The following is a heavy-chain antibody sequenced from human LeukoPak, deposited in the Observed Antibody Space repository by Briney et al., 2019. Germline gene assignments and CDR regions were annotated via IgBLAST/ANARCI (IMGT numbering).Heavy chain of an antibody. J-gene: IGHJ4*02. D-gene: IGHD3-9*01. V-gene: IGHV1-2*02. CDR3: ARGDNYDILTGYQTPSHLSDY. CDR2: INPNSGGT. Sequence: GASVKVSCKASGYTFTAYYIHWVRQAPGQGLEWMGWINPNSGGTNFAQKFQGRVTMTRDTSISTAYMELSSLRSDDTAVYYCARGDNYDILTGYQTPSHLSDYWGQGTLVTVSS. CDR1: GYTFTAYY.